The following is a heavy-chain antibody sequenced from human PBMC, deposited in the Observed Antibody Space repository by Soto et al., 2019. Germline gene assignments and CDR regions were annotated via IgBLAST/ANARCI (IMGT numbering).Heavy chain of an antibody. CDR2: IYYSGST. V-gene: IGHV4-59*01. D-gene: IGHD3-10*01. Sequence: SETLSLTCTVSGGSISSYYWSWIRQPPGKGLEWIGYIYYSGSTNYNPSLKSRVTISVDASKNQFSLKLSSVTAADTAVYYCARSMVRGVIVPIDPWGQGTLVTVSS. CDR1: GGSISSYY. CDR3: ARSMVRGVIVPIDP. J-gene: IGHJ5*02.